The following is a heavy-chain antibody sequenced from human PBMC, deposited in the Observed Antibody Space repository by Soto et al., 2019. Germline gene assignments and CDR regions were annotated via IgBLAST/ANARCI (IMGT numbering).Heavy chain of an antibody. V-gene: IGHV3-23*01. J-gene: IGHJ3*02. CDR3: AKGGRYYCSSTSCYSDAFAI. D-gene: IGHD2-2*01. Sequence: GGSLRLSCAASGFTFSSYAMSWVRQAPGKGLEWVSAISGSGGSTYYADSVKGRFTISRDNSKNTLYLQMNSLRAEDTAVYYCAKGGRYYCSSTSCYSDAFAIWGQGTMVTVSS. CDR2: ISGSGGST. CDR1: GFTFSSYA.